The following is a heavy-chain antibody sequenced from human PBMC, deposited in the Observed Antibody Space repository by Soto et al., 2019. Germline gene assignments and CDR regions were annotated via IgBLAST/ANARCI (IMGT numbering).Heavy chain of an antibody. V-gene: IGHV3-73*01. Sequence: EVQLVESGGGLVQPGGSLKLSCAASGLTFSDSAIHWVRQASGKGLEWVGRIRSKPNSYATTYAASVKGRFTISRDDSKNMEYLQMNSLKTEDTAVYYCTAGLDYWGQGALVAVS. CDR1: GLTFSDSA. D-gene: IGHD2-21*02. CDR3: TAGLDY. CDR2: IRSKPNSYAT. J-gene: IGHJ4*02.